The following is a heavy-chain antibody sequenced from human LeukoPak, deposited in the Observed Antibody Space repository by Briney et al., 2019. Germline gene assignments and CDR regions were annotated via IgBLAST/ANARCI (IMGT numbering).Heavy chain of an antibody. J-gene: IGHJ4*02. Sequence: KTAGSLRLSCAASRFTFSTYIMNWVRQAPGKGLEWVSSISSSSTYTYYEDSVKSRFTISRNNANNSLYLQMNSLRAEDTAVYYCARGVGASGPSPFDYWGQGTLVTVSS. V-gene: IGHV3-21*01. CDR3: ARGVGASGPSPFDY. CDR1: RFTFSTYI. CDR2: ISSSSTYT. D-gene: IGHD6-19*01.